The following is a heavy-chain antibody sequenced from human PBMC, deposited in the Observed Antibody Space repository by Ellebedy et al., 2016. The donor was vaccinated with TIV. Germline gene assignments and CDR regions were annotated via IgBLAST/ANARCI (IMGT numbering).Heavy chain of an antibody. CDR1: GHSFSNYW. Sequence: KVSCKGSGHSFSNYWIAWVRQLPGNGPEWMGIIYPSDSDTRYSPSLQGQVTISADRSINTAYLQWSSLKASDTAIYYCARQGSDGMDVWGQGTTVTVS. V-gene: IGHV5-51*01. D-gene: IGHD2-15*01. CDR2: IYPSDSDT. J-gene: IGHJ6*02. CDR3: ARQGSDGMDV.